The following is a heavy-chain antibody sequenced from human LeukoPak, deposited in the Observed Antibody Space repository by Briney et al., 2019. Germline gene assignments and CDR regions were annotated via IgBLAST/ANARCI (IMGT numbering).Heavy chain of an antibody. J-gene: IGHJ1*01. CDR3: ARAYYYDSSGYPQYFQH. Sequence: SETLSLTCTVSGGSISSYYWSWIRQPPGKGLEWIGYIYYGGSTNYNPSLKSRVTISVDTSKNQFSLKLSSVTAADTAVYYCARAYYYDSSGYPQYFQHWGQGTLVTVSS. V-gene: IGHV4-59*01. CDR2: IYYGGST. CDR1: GGSISSYY. D-gene: IGHD3-22*01.